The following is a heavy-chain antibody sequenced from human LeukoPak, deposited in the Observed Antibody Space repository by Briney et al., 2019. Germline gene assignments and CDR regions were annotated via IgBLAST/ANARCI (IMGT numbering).Heavy chain of an antibody. Sequence: GGSLRLSCAASGFTFSSYSMNWVRQAPGKGLEWVSSISSSSSYIYYADSVKGRFTISRDSAKNSLYLQMNSLRAEDTAVYYCARVRVGSDAFDIWGQGTMVTVSS. CDR3: ARVRVGSDAFDI. V-gene: IGHV3-21*01. D-gene: IGHD3-10*01. CDR1: GFTFSSYS. CDR2: ISSSSSYI. J-gene: IGHJ3*02.